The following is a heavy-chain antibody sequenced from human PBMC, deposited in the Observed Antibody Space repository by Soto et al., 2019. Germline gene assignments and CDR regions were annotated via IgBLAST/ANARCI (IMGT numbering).Heavy chain of an antibody. CDR1: GYTFTSYD. V-gene: IGHV1-8*01. J-gene: IGHJ6*02. Sequence: GASVKVSCKASGYTFTSYDINWVRQATGQGLEWMGWMNPNSGNTGYAQKFQGRVTMTRNTSISTAYMELSSLRSEDTAVYYCARGPFTTGPTIFGVVIKGGYYYYGMDVWGQGTTVTVSS. D-gene: IGHD3-3*01. CDR2: MNPNSGNT. CDR3: ARGPFTTGPTIFGVVIKGGYYYYGMDV.